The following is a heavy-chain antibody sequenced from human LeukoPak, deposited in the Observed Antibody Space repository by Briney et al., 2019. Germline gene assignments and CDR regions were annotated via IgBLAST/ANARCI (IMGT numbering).Heavy chain of an antibody. V-gene: IGHV3-73*01. J-gene: IGHJ4*02. CDR2: IRSKANSYAT. CDR1: GFTFSGSA. CDR3: TRPSYDSSVSGVVY. D-gene: IGHD3-22*01. Sequence: PGGSLGLSCATSGFTFSGSAIHWVRQASGKGLEWVGRIRSKANSYATTDVASVRGRFSISRDDSKNTAYLQMNSLKTEDTAVYYCTRPSYDSSVSGVVYWGQGTLVTVSS.